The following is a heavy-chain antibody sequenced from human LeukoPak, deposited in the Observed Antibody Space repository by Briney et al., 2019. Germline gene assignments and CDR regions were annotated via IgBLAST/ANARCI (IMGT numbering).Heavy chain of an antibody. Sequence: GGSLRLSCAASGFTFTSYNMNWVRQAPGKGLEWVSSITSSSSYIYYADSVKGRFTISRDNAKNTLYLQMNSLRAEDTAVYYCARGDYGSDAFDIWGQGTMVTVSS. D-gene: IGHD4-17*01. CDR2: ITSSSSYI. J-gene: IGHJ3*02. V-gene: IGHV3-21*01. CDR3: ARGDYGSDAFDI. CDR1: GFTFTSYN.